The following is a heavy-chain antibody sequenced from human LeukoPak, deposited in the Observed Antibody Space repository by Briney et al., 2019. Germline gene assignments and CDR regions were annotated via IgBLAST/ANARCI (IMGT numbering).Heavy chain of an antibody. J-gene: IGHJ4*02. CDR2: ITGSGGNT. CDR3: AKAPWRISGDYGDYFDY. V-gene: IGHV3-23*01. Sequence: TGGSLRLSCAASGFIFSNYAMNWVRQAPGQGLEWVSAITGSGGNTYYADSVKGRFTISRDNSKNTLYLQMNSLRAEDTAVYYCAKAPWRISGDYGDYFDYWGQGTLVTVSS. CDR1: GFIFSNYA. D-gene: IGHD2-21*02.